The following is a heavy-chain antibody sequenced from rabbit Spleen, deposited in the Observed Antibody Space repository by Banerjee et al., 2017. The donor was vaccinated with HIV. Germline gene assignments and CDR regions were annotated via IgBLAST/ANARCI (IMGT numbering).Heavy chain of an antibody. V-gene: IGHV1S45*01. Sequence: QEQLEESGGDLVKPEGSLTLTCTASGFSFSSSYWICWVRQAPGKGLELIACIYTDTDTTYYTTWAKGRFTISKTSSTTVTLQMTSLTAADTATYFCARAIVPWLGLTRLDLWGQGTLVTVS. J-gene: IGHJ3*01. CDR1: GFSFSSSYW. CDR2: IYTDTDTT. D-gene: IGHD4-1*01. CDR3: ARAIVPWLGLTRLDL.